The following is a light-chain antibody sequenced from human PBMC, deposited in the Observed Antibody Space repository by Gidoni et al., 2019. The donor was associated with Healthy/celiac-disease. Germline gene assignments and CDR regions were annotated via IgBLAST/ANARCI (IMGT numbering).Light chain of an antibody. CDR2: AAS. CDR3: QQSYSTPLT. CDR1: QSISSY. V-gene: IGKV1-39*01. J-gene: IGKJ1*01. Sequence: DIQMTQSPSSLSASVGDRVTITCRASQSISSYLNWYQQKPGKAPKLLIYAASRLQSGVPSRFSGSGSATDFTLTISMLPPEDFATYYCQQSYSTPLTFXPXTKVEIK.